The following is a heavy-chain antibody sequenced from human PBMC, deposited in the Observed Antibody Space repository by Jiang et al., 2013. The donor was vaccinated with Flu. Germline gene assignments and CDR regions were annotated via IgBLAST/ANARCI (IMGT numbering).Heavy chain of an antibody. CDR1: GYTFNDYG. V-gene: IGHV1-18*01. D-gene: IGHD7-27*01. CDR3: ARVITGAHWGSMEM. Sequence: GAEVKKPGASVKVSCKASGYTFNDYGIAWVRQAPGQGLEWMGWIVAYNGNTNYAENLQGRVTMTTDTSTSTAEMELRSLRSDDTAVYYCARVITGAHWGSMEMWGQGTMVTVSS. J-gene: IGHJ3*01. CDR2: IVAYNGNT.